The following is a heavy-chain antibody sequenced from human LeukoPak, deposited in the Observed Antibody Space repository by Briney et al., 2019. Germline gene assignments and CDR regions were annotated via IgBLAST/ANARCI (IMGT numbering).Heavy chain of an antibody. V-gene: IGHV5-51*01. CDR3: ARQGRESIFDAFDI. Sequence: GESLKISCKGSGYSFTSYWIGWVRQMPGKGLEWTGIIYPGDSATRYSPSFQGQVTISADKSISTAYLQWSSLKASDTAMYYCARQGRESIFDAFDIGGQGTMVTVFS. CDR2: IYPGDSAT. J-gene: IGHJ3*02. D-gene: IGHD3-3*02. CDR1: GYSFTSYW.